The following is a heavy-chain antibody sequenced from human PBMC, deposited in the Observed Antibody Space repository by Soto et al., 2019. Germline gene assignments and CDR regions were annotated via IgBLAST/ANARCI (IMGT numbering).Heavy chain of an antibody. CDR3: ARGQRFSDWFDP. J-gene: IGHJ5*02. Sequence: QVHLQESGPGLVKPSETLSLTCTVSGGAISTYYWTWIRQPAGKGLEWIGRIYSSGSTKYIPSLQIRVTMSLDTSNTQFSLRLTSVTAADTAVYYCARGQRFSDWFDPWGQGTLVTVSS. D-gene: IGHD3-3*01. CDR1: GGAISTYY. CDR2: IYSSGST. V-gene: IGHV4-4*07.